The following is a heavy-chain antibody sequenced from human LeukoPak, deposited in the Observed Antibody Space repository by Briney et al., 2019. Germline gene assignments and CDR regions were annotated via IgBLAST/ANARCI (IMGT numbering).Heavy chain of an antibody. V-gene: IGHV3-23*01. CDR3: AVNFYFDF. CDR1: GLPFNSYA. Sequence: GGPLRLLCGASGLPFNSYAKRGPRHATGKGLEWVSAIIGSVGRTYYADSVKGRFTIPRDNSKNTLYLQMNSLRAEDTAVYYCAVNFYFDFWGQGTVVTVSS. J-gene: IGHJ4*02. CDR2: IIGSVGRT.